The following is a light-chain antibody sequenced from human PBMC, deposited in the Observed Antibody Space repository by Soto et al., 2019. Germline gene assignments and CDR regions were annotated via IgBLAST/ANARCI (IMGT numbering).Light chain of an antibody. CDR1: QSVSNNY. J-gene: IGKJ5*01. CDR2: DAS. CDR3: QQRRSWPPTIT. Sequence: EIVLTQSPGTLSLSPGERATLSCRASQSVSNNYLAWYQQKPGQAPRLLIYDASYRATDIPPRFSGSGSGTDFTLTISSLEPEDFVVYYCQQRRSWPPTITFGQGTRLEIK. V-gene: IGKV3D-20*02.